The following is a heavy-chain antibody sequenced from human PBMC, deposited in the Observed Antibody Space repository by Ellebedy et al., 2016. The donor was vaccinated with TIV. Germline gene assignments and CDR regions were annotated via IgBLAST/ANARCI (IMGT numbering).Heavy chain of an antibody. Sequence: SETLSLTCTVSGGSISRSSSYWGWIRQPPGKGLEWIGSIYYSGSTDYNPSLKSRVTISADTSKTLFSLRLRSVTAADTAVYYCARWFGELLYVRWFDPWGQGTLVTVSS. CDR2: IYYSGST. J-gene: IGHJ5*02. D-gene: IGHD3-10*01. V-gene: IGHV4-39*01. CDR1: GGSISRSSSY. CDR3: ARWFGELLYVRWFDP.